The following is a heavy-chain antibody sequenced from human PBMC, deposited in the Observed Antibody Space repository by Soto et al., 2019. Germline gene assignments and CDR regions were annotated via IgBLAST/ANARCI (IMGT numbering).Heavy chain of an antibody. CDR3: ARDLWYSYGYLYFDR. V-gene: IGHV3-11*01. J-gene: IGHJ2*01. Sequence: PGGSLRLSCAASGFTFSDYYMSWIRQAPGKGLEWVSYISSSGSTIYYADSVKGRFTISRDNAKNSLYLQMNSLRAEYTAVYYCARDLWYSYGYLYFDRWGRGTLVTVSS. CDR1: GFTFSDYY. D-gene: IGHD5-18*01. CDR2: ISSSGSTI.